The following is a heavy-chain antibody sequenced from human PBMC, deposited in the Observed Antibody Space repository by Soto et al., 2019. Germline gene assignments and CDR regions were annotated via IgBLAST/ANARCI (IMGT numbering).Heavy chain of an antibody. CDR3: ARYRREGVAGYTLDI. D-gene: IGHD2-15*01. J-gene: IGHJ5*02. V-gene: IGHV4-59*01. CDR2: VYNSGST. Sequence: SETLSLTCTVSGGSISSNYWTWIRQPPGQGLEWIGYVYNSGSTNYNPSLKSRVTISEDTSKSQFSLKVNSMTAADTAVYYCARYRREGVAGYTLDIWGQGILVTVSS. CDR1: GGSISSNY.